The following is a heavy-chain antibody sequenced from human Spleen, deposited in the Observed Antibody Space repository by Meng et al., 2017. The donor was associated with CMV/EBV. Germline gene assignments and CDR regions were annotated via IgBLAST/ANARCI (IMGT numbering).Heavy chain of an antibody. CDR3: AKDSARVVGLLFDS. CDR2: IIYSGGST. D-gene: IGHD2-15*01. J-gene: IGHJ4*02. CDR1: GFTFTTYW. V-gene: IGHV3-23*01. Sequence: GESLKISCAASGFTFTTYWMSWVRQAPGKGLEWVSIIYSGGSTNYADSVKGRFTISRDNSKNTLYLQMNSLRAEDTAVYYCAKDSARVVGLLFDSWGQGTLVTVSS.